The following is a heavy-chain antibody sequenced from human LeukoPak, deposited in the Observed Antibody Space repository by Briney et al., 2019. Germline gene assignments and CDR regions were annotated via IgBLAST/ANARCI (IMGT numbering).Heavy chain of an antibody. CDR1: GGSFSGYY. V-gene: IGHV4-34*01. Sequence: PSETLSLTCAVYGGSFSGYYWSWIRQPPGKGLEWIGEINHSGSTNYNPSLKSRVTISVDTSKNQFSLKLSFVTAADTAVYYCARDRFPPKDTAMVRQFDYWGQGTLVTVSS. CDR3: ARDRFPPKDTAMVRQFDY. J-gene: IGHJ4*02. D-gene: IGHD5-18*01. CDR2: INHSGST.